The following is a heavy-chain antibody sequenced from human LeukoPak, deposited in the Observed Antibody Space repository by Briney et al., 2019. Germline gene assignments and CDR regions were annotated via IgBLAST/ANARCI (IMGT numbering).Heavy chain of an antibody. CDR2: IYYSGST. CDR3: ARLMITFGGVIVKRATPPAWMDV. V-gene: IGHV4-39*01. Sequence: SETLSLTCTVSGGSISSSSYYWGWIRQPPGKGLEWIGSIYYSGSTYYNPSLKSRVTISVDTSKNQFSLRLMLVTAADTAVYYCARLMITFGGVIVKRATPPAWMDVWGKGTTVTISS. D-gene: IGHD3-16*02. CDR1: GGSISSSSYY. J-gene: IGHJ6*04.